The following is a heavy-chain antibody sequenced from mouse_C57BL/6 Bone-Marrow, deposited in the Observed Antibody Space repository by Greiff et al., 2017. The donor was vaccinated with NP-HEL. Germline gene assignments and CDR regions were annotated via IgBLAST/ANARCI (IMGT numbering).Heavy chain of an antibody. CDR2: INPYNGGT. D-gene: IGHD2-1*01. Sequence: EVQLQQSGPVLVKPGASVKMSCKASGYTFTDYYMNWVKQSHGKSLEWIGVINPYNGGTSYNQKFKGKATLTVDKSSSTAYMELNSLTSEDSAVYYCARWIIYYGNYAFYYYAMDYWGQGTSGTVSS. CDR3: ARWIIYYGNYAFYYYAMDY. V-gene: IGHV1-19*01. J-gene: IGHJ4*01. CDR1: GYTFTDYY.